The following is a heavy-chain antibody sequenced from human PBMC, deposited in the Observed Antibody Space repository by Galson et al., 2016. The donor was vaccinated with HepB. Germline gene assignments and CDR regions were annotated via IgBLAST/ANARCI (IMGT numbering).Heavy chain of an antibody. J-gene: IGHJ6*02. CDR3: SRSGIAVSLYGMDV. Sequence: SLRLSCAASGMYFSLYSMNWVRQAPGMGLEWISYISGNSGTIYYADSVKGRFTISRDKAGNSLFLQMSILRDDDTAIYYCSRSGIAVSLYGMDVWGQGTSVTVS. CDR2: ISGNSGTI. D-gene: IGHD6-19*01. CDR1: GMYFSLYS. V-gene: IGHV3-48*02.